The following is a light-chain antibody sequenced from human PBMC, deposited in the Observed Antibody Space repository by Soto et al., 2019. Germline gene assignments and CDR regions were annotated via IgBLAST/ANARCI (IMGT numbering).Light chain of an antibody. J-gene: IGKJ1*01. CDR2: AAS. V-gene: IGKV1-39*01. CDR1: QTVNTY. CDR3: QQGYSNPCT. Sequence: DIQMTHSPSSLSASIGDRVTITCRASQTVNTYLHWYQQKPGKAPKLLIYAASNLQSGVPSRFSGSGSGKNFTLSLNSLQPEDFATYYCQQGYSNPCTFGQVTKVEIX.